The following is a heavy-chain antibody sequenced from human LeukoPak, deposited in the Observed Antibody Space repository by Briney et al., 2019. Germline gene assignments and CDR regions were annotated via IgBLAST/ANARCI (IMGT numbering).Heavy chain of an antibody. Sequence: GGSLRLSCAASGFTFINYWMSWVRQAPGKGLEWVANIKQDGSDKDYVDSVKGRFTISRDNAKNSVYLQMTSLSVEDTAIYYCAREGTGSFDMWGQGTMVSVSP. CDR1: GFTFINYW. D-gene: IGHD3-10*01. CDR3: AREGTGSFDM. J-gene: IGHJ3*02. CDR2: IKQDGSDK. V-gene: IGHV3-7*01.